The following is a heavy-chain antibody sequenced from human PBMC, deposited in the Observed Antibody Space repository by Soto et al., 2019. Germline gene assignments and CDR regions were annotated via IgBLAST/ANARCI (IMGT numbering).Heavy chain of an antibody. Sequence: SVEVSCKASGSTFTSSAMQWVRQARGQRLEWIGWIVVGSGNTNYAQKFQERVTITRDMSTSTAYMELSSLRSEDTAVYYCAATYYDFWSGSPDYYMDVWGKGTTVTVSS. CDR3: AATYYDFWSGSPDYYMDV. V-gene: IGHV1-58*02. CDR2: IVVGSGNT. CDR1: GSTFTSSA. J-gene: IGHJ6*03. D-gene: IGHD3-3*01.